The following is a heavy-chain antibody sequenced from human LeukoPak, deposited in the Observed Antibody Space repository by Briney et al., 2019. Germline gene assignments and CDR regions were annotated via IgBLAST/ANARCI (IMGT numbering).Heavy chain of an antibody. CDR3: ARARGRMVLYYYYYMDV. D-gene: IGHD4/OR15-4a*01. Sequence: ASVKVSCKASGYTFTSYGIRWVRQAPGQGLEWMGWISAYNGNTNYAQKLQGRVTMTTDTSTSTAYMELRSLRSDDTAVYYCARARGRMVLYYYYYMDVWGKGITVTVSS. CDR1: GYTFTSYG. CDR2: ISAYNGNT. J-gene: IGHJ6*03. V-gene: IGHV1-18*01.